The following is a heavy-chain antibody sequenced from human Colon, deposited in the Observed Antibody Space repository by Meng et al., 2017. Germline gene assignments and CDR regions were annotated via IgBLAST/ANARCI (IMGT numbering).Heavy chain of an antibody. J-gene: IGHJ4*02. CDR2: INPNSGGT. V-gene: IGHV1-2*06. CDR3: ARGIMSGNSLNPFDD. Sequence: ASVKVSCKASGYTFTGYYMPWVRQDPGQGLEWLGRINPNSGGTKYGKKFEGRVTVTRDTSISSAHMELSSLRSDDTAVYYCARGIMSGNSLNPFDDWGQGTLVTVSS. D-gene: IGHD4-23*01. CDR1: GYTFTGYY.